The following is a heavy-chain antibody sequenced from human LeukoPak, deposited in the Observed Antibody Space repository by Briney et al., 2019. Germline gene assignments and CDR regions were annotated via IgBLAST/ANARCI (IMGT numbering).Heavy chain of an antibody. D-gene: IGHD3-10*01. CDR1: GGTFSSYA. V-gene: IGHV1-69*01. CDR3: ARDYYGSGSYMGFDY. J-gene: IGHJ4*02. CDR2: IIPIFGTA. Sequence: SVKVSCKASGGTFSSYAISWVRQAPGQGLEWMGGIIPIFGTANYAQKFQGRVTITADESTSTAYMELSSLRSEDTAVYHCARDYYGSGSYMGFDYWGQGTLVTVSS.